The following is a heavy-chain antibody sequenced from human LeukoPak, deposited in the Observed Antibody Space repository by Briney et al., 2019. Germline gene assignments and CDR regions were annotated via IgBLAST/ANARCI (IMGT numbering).Heavy chain of an antibody. D-gene: IGHD2-8*01. CDR3: ARDIIVLMVYAIGPSYMDV. J-gene: IGHJ6*03. CDR2: IKQDGSEK. Sequence: GGSLRLSCAASGFTFSSYSMNWVRQAPGKGLEWVANIKQDGSEKYYVDSVKGRFTISRDNAKNSLYLQMNSLRAEDTAVYYCARDIIVLMVYAIGPSYMDVWGKGTTVTVSS. V-gene: IGHV3-7*01. CDR1: GFTFSSYS.